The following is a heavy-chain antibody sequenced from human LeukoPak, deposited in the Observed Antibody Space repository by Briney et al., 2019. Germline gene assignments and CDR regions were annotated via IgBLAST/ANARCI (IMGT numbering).Heavy chain of an antibody. CDR3: ARGVYYDSSGSTDY. Sequence: GGSLRLSCAASGFTFSSYGMHWVRQAPGKGLEWVAVIWYDGSNNYYADSVKGRFTISRDNSKNTLYLQMNSLRAEDTAVYYCARGVYYDSSGSTDYWGQGTLVTVSS. D-gene: IGHD3-22*01. CDR2: IWYDGSNN. CDR1: GFTFSSYG. J-gene: IGHJ4*02. V-gene: IGHV3-33*01.